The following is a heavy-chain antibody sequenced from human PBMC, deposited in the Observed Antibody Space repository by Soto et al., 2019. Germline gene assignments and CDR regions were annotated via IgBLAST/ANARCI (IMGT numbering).Heavy chain of an antibody. D-gene: IGHD3-3*01. CDR2: IHYSGST. CDR3: ARSYDFWSGYFE. V-gene: IGHV4-59*08. J-gene: IGHJ4*02. Sequence: SETLSLTCTVSGGSIRSYYWSWIRQPPGKGLEWIGYIHYSGSTNYNPSLKSRVFISIDTSKNQFSLKLSSVTAADTAVYYCARSYDFWSGYFEWGQGTLVTVSS. CDR1: GGSIRSYY.